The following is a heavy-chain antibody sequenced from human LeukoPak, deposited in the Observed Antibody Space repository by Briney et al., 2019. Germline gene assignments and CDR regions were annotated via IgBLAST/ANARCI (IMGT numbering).Heavy chain of an antibody. CDR3: ARGRSGYYTIYYYMDV. V-gene: IGHV4-34*01. J-gene: IGHJ6*03. D-gene: IGHD3-3*01. CDR1: GGSFSGYY. Sequence: SETLSLTCAVYGGSFSGYYWSWIRQPPGKGLEWIGEINHSGSTNYNPSLKSRVTISVDTSKNQFSLKLSSVTAADTAVYYCARGRSGYYTIYYYMDVWGKGTTVTVSS. CDR2: INHSGST.